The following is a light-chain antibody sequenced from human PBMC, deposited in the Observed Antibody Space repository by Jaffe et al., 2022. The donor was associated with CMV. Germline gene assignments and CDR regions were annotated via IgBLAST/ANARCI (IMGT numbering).Light chain of an antibody. V-gene: IGLV2-11*01. CDR3: CSYAGAYSLV. CDR2: DVS. CDR1: SSDVGYYNY. Sequence: QSALTQPRSVSGSPGQSVTISCTGTSSDVGYYNYVSWYQQHPGKVPKLLIYDVSKRPSGVPDRFSGSKSGNTASLTISGLQAEDEADYYCCSYAGAYSLVFGGGTKLTVL. J-gene: IGLJ2*01.